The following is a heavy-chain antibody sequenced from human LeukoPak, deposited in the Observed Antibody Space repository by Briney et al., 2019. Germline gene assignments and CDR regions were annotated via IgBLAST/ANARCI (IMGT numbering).Heavy chain of an antibody. Sequence: SETLSLTCAVSGYSISSGYYWGWIRQPPGKGLEWIGSIYHSGSTYYNPSLKSRVTISVDTSKNQFSLKLSSVTAADTAVYYCARQEGYCSSTSCYTGAFDIWGQGTMVTVSS. CDR2: IYHSGST. V-gene: IGHV4-38-2*01. D-gene: IGHD2-2*02. CDR3: ARQEGYCSSTSCYTGAFDI. CDR1: GYSISSGYY. J-gene: IGHJ3*02.